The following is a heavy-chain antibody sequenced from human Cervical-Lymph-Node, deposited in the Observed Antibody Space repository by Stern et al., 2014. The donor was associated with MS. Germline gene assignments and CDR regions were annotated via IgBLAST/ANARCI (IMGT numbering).Heavy chain of an antibody. CDR2: INPNSATT. CDR1: GYTFLNYD. Sequence: VQLVESGSQVRKPGASVKVSCQALGYTFLNYDIIWVRQAPGQGLEWIGWINPNSATTGYAQKFQGRVPMTRNTSIRPADMALRGLRSVDTCVYYCVRGGFSYGYGLDAWGQGTAVIVSS. D-gene: IGHD5-18*01. J-gene: IGHJ6*02. CDR3: VRGGFSYGYGLDA. V-gene: IGHV1-8*01.